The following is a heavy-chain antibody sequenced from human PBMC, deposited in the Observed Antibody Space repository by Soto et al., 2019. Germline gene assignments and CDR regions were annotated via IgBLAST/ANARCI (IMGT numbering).Heavy chain of an antibody. CDR2: ISGSGGST. V-gene: IGHV3-23*01. D-gene: IGHD5-12*01. CDR1: GFTFSRYA. J-gene: IGHJ6*02. CDR3: ARDQDVCRGYSCNGIDV. Sequence: GGSLRLSCAASGFTFSRYAMNWVRQAPGKGLEWVSAISGSGGSTYYPDSVKGRFTISRDNSKNTLYLQMNSLRAEDSAVYYCARDQDVCRGYSCNGIDVWGQGTTVTVS.